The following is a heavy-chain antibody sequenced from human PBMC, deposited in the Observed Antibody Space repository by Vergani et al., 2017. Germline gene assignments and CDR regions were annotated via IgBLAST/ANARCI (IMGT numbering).Heavy chain of an antibody. CDR2: IRYDGSNP. CDR3: AKKGGSLYYYGVDV. D-gene: IGHD1-26*01. J-gene: IGHJ6*02. Sequence: QEQLLQSGGGVVQPGGSLRLSCIGSGYTFGHFDMHWVRQAPGKGVAWVAFIRYDGSNPQFIDSVKGRFTISRDNSKDTLFLQMNGLRPEDRGTYCCAKKGGSLYYYGVDVWGQGTTITVSS. CDR1: GYTFGHFD. V-gene: IGHV3-30*02.